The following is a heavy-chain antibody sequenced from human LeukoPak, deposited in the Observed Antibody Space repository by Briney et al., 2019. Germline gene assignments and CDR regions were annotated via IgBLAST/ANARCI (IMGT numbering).Heavy chain of an antibody. V-gene: IGHV3-30*19. J-gene: IGHJ4*02. CDR1: GFSFNTYG. CDR2: ISYDGSNK. D-gene: IGHD6-13*01. CDR3: ARALDSIAAAGPFDY. Sequence: GGSLRLSCVASGFSFNTYGMHWVRQAPGEGLEWVAVISYDGSNKYYADSVKGRFTISRDNSKNTLYLQMNSLRAEDTAVYYCARALDSIAAAGPFDYWGQGTLITVSS.